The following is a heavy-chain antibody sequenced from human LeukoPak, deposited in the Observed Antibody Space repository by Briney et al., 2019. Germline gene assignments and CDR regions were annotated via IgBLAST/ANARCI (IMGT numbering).Heavy chain of an antibody. CDR1: GGSISSYY. CDR2: IYTSGST. CDR3: ARDTTPDGYYYYYMDV. V-gene: IGHV4-4*07. D-gene: IGHD1-1*01. J-gene: IGHJ6*03. Sequence: SETLSLTCTVSGGSISSYYWSWIRQPAGKGLEWIGRIYTSGSTNYNPSLKSRVTISVDKSKNQFSLKLRSVTAADTDVYYCARDTTPDGYYYYYMDVWGKGTTVTVSS.